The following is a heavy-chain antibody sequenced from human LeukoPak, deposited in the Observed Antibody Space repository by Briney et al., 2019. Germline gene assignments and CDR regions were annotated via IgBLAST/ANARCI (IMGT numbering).Heavy chain of an antibody. V-gene: IGHV1-3*01. CDR2: INAGNGNT. Sequence: ASVKVSCKASGYTSTSYAMHWVRQAPGQRLEWMGWINAGNGNTKYSQKFQGRVTITRDTSASTAYMELSSLRSEDTAVYYCARARADIVLMVYASPLDYWGQGTLVTVSS. CDR1: GYTSTSYA. J-gene: IGHJ4*02. CDR3: ARARADIVLMVYASPLDY. D-gene: IGHD2-8*01.